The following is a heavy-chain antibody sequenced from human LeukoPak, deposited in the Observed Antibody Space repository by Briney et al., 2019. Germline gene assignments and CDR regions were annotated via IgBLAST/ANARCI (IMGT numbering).Heavy chain of an antibody. V-gene: IGHV4-31*03. D-gene: IGHD4-17*01. J-gene: IGHJ4*02. CDR3: AGVIPRQNYGDYDN. CDR2: IYYSGST. CDR1: GGSISSGGYY. Sequence: PSETLSLTCTVSGGSISSGGYYWSWIRQHPGKGLEWIGYIYYSGSTYYNPSFKSRVTISVDTSKNQFSLKLSSVTAADTAVYYCAGVIPRQNYGDYDNWGQGTLVTVSS.